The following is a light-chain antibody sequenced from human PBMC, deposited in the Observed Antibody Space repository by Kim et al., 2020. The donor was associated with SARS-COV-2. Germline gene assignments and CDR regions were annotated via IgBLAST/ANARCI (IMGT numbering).Light chain of an antibody. V-gene: IGLV1-44*01. CDR1: SSNIEANT. Sequence: GQRVTIFCSGGSSNIEANTVNWYQQLPGTAPKLLIYTNNQRPSGVPDRFSGSKSDTSASLAISGLQSEDEADYYCATWDDSLNGWVFGGGTQLTVL. CDR3: ATWDDSLNGWV. J-gene: IGLJ3*02. CDR2: TNN.